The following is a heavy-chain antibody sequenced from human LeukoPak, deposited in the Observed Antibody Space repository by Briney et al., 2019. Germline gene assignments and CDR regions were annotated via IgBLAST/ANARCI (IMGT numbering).Heavy chain of an antibody. Sequence: ASVKVSCKASGGTFSSYTISWVRQAPGQGLEWMGWISAYNGNTNYAQKLQGRVTMTTDTSTSTAYMELRSLRSDDTAVYYCARDRGGRGYLSYWGQGTLVTVSS. CDR2: ISAYNGNT. D-gene: IGHD5-18*01. V-gene: IGHV1-18*01. CDR3: ARDRGGRGYLSY. J-gene: IGHJ4*02. CDR1: GGTFSSYT.